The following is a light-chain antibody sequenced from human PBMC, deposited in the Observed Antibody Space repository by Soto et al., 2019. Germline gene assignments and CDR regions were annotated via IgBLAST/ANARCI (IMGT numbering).Light chain of an antibody. CDR3: QQRSNWPPIT. CDR1: QSVSSK. CDR2: GAS. V-gene: IGKV3-11*01. J-gene: IGKJ5*01. Sequence: EIVLTQSPGTLSLSPGERATLSCTSSQSVSSKLAWYQKKPGQAPRLLIYGASTRATGIADRFSGSGSGTDFTLSISSLEPEDFAVYYCQQRSNWPPITFGQGTRLEI.